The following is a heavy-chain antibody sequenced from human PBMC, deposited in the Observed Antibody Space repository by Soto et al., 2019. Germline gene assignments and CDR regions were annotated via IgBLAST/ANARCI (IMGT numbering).Heavy chain of an antibody. CDR1: GFTFSSYA. D-gene: IGHD3-9*01. Sequence: EVQLLESGGGLVQPGGSLRLSCAASGFTFSSYAMSWVRQAPGKGLEWVSAISGSGGSTYYADSVKGRFTISRDNSKNTLYLQMNSLRAEDTAVYYCAKFPVDRYFDWLLPCWFDPWGQGTLVTVSS. CDR3: AKFPVDRYFDWLLPCWFDP. J-gene: IGHJ5*02. CDR2: ISGSGGST. V-gene: IGHV3-23*01.